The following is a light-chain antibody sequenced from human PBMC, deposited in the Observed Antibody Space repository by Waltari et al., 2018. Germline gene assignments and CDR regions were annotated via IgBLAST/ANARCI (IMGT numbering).Light chain of an antibody. CDR3: LQYSSSPWT. CDR2: KAS. CDR1: QSISSW. J-gene: IGKJ1*01. V-gene: IGKV1-5*01. Sequence: IKMTQSQSPLSASVGDTVPITCRASQSISSWLDWYQQKPGKAPKLLIYKASSLQSGVPSRFSGSGSGTEFTLTISSLQPEDFATYYCLQYSSSPWTFGQGTKVEIK.